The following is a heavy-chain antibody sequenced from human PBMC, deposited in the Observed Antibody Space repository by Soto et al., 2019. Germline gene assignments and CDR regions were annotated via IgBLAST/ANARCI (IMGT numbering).Heavy chain of an antibody. CDR2: IYHSGST. J-gene: IGHJ4*02. CDR3: ARARYDNSGYYAENYHDY. V-gene: IGHV4-61*01. CDR1: GGSVRSDSFY. D-gene: IGHD3-22*01. Sequence: SLTCTVSGGSVRSDSFYWSWIRQPPGKGLEWIAFIYHSGSTNYNPSLNSRVTISVDTSKNRFSLKLTSVTAADTAIYYCARARYDNSGYYAENYHDYWGQGTLVTVSS.